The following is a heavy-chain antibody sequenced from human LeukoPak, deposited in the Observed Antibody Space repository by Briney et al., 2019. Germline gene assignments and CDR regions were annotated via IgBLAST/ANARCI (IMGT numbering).Heavy chain of an antibody. CDR2: LSDGGRST. Sequence: GGSLRPSCAASGFTFSSYGMSWVRQAPGKGLEWVSALSDGGRSTYYADSVKGRFTISRDNSKNTLYLQMNSLRGEDTAVYYCAKDAEGPLDYWGQGTLVTVSS. CDR3: AKDAEGPLDY. CDR1: GFTFSSYG. V-gene: IGHV3-23*01. D-gene: IGHD1-14*01. J-gene: IGHJ4*02.